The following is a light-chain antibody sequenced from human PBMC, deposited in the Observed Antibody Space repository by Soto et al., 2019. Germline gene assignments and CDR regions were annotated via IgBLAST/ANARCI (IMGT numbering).Light chain of an antibody. J-gene: IGKJ2*01. CDR3: QQYNNWPPMYT. V-gene: IGKV3-15*01. Sequence: EIVMTQSPATLSVSPGERATLSCRASQSVSSNLAWYQQKPGQAPRLLIYGASTRATGIPARFSGSGSGNEFTLTISSLQSEDFAVYYCQQYNNWPPMYTFGQGTKLEIK. CDR2: GAS. CDR1: QSVSSN.